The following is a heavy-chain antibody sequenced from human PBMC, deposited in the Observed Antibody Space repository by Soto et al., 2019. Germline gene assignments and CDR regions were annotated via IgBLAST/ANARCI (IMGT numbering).Heavy chain of an antibody. J-gene: IGHJ5*02. D-gene: IGHD3-22*01. CDR3: ARLVEYYDSSGYNWFDP. V-gene: IGHV4-39*01. Sequence: PSETLSLTCTVSGGSISSSSYYWGWIRQPPGKGLEWIGSIYYSGSTYYNPPLKSRVTISVDTSKNQFSLKLSSVTAADTAVYYCARLVEYYDSSGYNWFDPWGQGTLVTVSS. CDR1: GGSISSSSYY. CDR2: IYYSGST.